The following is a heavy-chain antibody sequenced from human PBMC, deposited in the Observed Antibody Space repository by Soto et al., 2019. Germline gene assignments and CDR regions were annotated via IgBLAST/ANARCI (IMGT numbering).Heavy chain of an antibody. V-gene: IGHV4-34*01. Sequence: SETLSLTCAVYGGSFSGYYWSWIRQPPGKGLEWIGEINHSGSTNYNPSLKSRVTISVDTSKNQFSLKLSSVTAADTAVYYCARGAAAVYYGMDVWGQGTTVTVSS. J-gene: IGHJ6*02. CDR2: INHSGST. CDR1: GGSFSGYY. D-gene: IGHD6-13*01. CDR3: ARGAAAVYYGMDV.